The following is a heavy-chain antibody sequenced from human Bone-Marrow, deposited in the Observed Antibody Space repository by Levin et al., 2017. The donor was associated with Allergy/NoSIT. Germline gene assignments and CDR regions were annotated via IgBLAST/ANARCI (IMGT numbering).Heavy chain of an antibody. CDR2: TYTGGRT. CDR3: ARGQYSTSSYFFDY. Sequence: LSLTCAASGFIVTSEYMGWVRQAPGKGLDWVSITYTGGRTDYADSVRGRFTSSRDKSKNTLDLQMNSLRAEDTAVYYCARGQYSTSSYFFDYWGQGSLVTVSS. V-gene: IGHV3-66*01. CDR1: GFIVTSEY. J-gene: IGHJ4*02. D-gene: IGHD6-6*01.